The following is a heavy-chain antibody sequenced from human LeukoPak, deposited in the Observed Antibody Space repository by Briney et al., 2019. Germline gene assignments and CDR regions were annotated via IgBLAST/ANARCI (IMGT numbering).Heavy chain of an antibody. V-gene: IGHV3-73*01. CDR1: GFTFSDSA. CDR2: IRSKPQSYAT. D-gene: IGHD1-26*01. CDR3: TRVGPSTVVDY. J-gene: IGHJ4*02. Sequence: GGSLRLSCAASGFTFSDSAIHWVRQASGKGLEWVGRIRSKPQSYATAYDESLKGRFTISRDDSKNTAYLQMGSLKIEDTAVYYCTRVGPSTVVDYWGQGTPVTVSS.